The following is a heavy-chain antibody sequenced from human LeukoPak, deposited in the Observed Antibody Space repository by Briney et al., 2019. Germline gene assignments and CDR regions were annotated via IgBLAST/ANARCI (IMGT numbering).Heavy chain of an antibody. Sequence: GGSLRLSCAASGFTFSSYAMSWVRQAPGQGLEWVSGISGSGFTTYYADSVKGRFTISRDNSKNTLYLQMNSLRAEDTAVYYCARRAGAYSHPYDYWGQGTLVTVSS. V-gene: IGHV3-23*01. D-gene: IGHD4/OR15-4a*01. CDR2: ISGSGFTT. J-gene: IGHJ4*02. CDR1: GFTFSSYA. CDR3: ARRAGAYSHPYDY.